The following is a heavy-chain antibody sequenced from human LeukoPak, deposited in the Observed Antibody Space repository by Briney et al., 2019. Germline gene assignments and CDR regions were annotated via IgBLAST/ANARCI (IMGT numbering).Heavy chain of an antibody. CDR3: ARDGGYSNPYYYYYYYMDV. CDR1: GGSISSNSYY. V-gene: IGHV4-39*07. Sequence: PSETLSLTCSVSGGSISSNSYYWGWIRQPPGKGLEWIGIVYYSGSTYYNPSLKSRVTISVDTSKNQFSLRLSSVTAADTAVYYCARDGGYSNPYYYYYYYMDVWGKGTTVTVSS. CDR2: VYYSGST. J-gene: IGHJ6*03. D-gene: IGHD4-11*01.